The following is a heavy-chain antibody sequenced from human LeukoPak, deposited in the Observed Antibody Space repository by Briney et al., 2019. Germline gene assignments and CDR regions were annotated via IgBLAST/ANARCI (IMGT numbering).Heavy chain of an antibody. Sequence: SETLSLTCIVSGGSINSYYWSWIRQPPGRGLEWIGFIYYSGSTNYNPSLKSRVTISVDTSKSQFSLKLNSVTAADTAVYYCARGSYNFDYWGQGTLVTVSS. J-gene: IGHJ4*02. D-gene: IGHD3-10*01. V-gene: IGHV4-59*01. CDR2: IYYSGST. CDR1: GGSINSYY. CDR3: ARGSYNFDY.